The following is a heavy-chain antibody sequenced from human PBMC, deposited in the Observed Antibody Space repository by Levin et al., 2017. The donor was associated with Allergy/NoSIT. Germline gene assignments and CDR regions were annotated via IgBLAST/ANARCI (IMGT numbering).Heavy chain of an antibody. CDR2: ISGSGAST. J-gene: IGHJ4*02. CDR3: AKDAGYSSAWYEGHFDY. CDR1: GFTFSSYA. Sequence: GGSLRLSCAASGFTFSSYAMSWVRQAPGKGLKWVSAISGSGASTYYADSVKGRVTISRDNSKNTLYLQMNSLRAEDTAVYDCAKDAGYSSAWYEGHFDYWGQGTLVTVSS. V-gene: IGHV3-23*01. D-gene: IGHD6-19*01.